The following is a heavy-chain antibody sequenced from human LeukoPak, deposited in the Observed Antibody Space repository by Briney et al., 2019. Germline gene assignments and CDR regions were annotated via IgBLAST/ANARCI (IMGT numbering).Heavy chain of an antibody. Sequence: PSETLSLTCTVSDDSISSSNYYWGWIRQPPGKGLEWIGYIYYSGSTYYNPSLKSRVTISVDRSKNQFSLKLSSVTAADTAVYYCASLLGEWLRYDYWGQGTLVTVSS. CDR2: IYYSGST. J-gene: IGHJ4*02. CDR3: ASLLGEWLRYDY. CDR1: DDSISSSNYY. V-gene: IGHV4-39*07. D-gene: IGHD5-12*01.